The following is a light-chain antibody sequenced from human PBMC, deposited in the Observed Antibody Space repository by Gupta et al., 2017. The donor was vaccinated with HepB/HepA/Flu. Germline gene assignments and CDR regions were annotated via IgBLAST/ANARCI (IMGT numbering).Light chain of an antibody. CDR2: DVS. CDR3: SSYTSSSTLV. Sequence: QSALTHPPSVSWSHGQSITSSCTGTSSDVGGYNYVSWYQQHPGKAPKLMIYDVSKRPSGVSDRFSGSKSGNTASLTISGLQDEDEADYYCSSYTSSSTLVFGGGTKLTVL. CDR1: SSDVGGYNY. V-gene: IGLV2-14*03. J-gene: IGLJ2*01.